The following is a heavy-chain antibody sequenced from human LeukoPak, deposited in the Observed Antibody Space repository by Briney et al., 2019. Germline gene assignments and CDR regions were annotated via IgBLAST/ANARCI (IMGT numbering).Heavy chain of an antibody. CDR3: AREASQDLGLWFGELSQRYYMDV. CDR2: INPNSGGT. J-gene: IGHJ6*03. CDR1: GYTFTGYY. D-gene: IGHD3-10*01. V-gene: IGHV1-2*02. Sequence: GASVKVSCEASGYTFTGYYMHWVRQAPGQGLEWMGWINPNSGGTNYAQKFQGRVTMTRDTSISTAYMELSRLRSDDTAVYYCAREASQDLGLWFGELSQRYYMDVWGKGTTVTISS.